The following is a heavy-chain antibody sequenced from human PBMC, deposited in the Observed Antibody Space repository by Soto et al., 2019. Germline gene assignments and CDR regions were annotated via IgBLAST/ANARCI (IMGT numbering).Heavy chain of an antibody. Sequence: GVLSLSWAASGLNFSRYDMSWVRQAPGKGLEWVSAISGSGGSTYYADSVKGRFTISRDNSKNTLYLQMNSLRAEDTAVYYCASELPFDSWGRGTLVTVSS. D-gene: IGHD1-26*01. CDR2: ISGSGGST. J-gene: IGHJ4*02. CDR3: ASELPFDS. V-gene: IGHV3-23*01. CDR1: GLNFSRYD.